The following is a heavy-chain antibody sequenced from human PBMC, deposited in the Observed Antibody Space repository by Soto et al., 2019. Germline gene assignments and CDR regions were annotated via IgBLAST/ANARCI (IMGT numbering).Heavy chain of an antibody. CDR2: INAGNGNT. Sequence: ASVKVSCKASGYTFTSYAMHWVRQAPGQRPEWLGWINAGNGNTYYSEKFEGRVTFTRDTAATTVNMELTSLTSEDTAIYYCGRDQSGIGYYVDWFDPWGQGTLVTVPQ. CDR3: GRDQSGIGYYVDWFDP. V-gene: IGHV1-3*01. J-gene: IGHJ5*02. D-gene: IGHD3-10*02. CDR1: GYTFTSYA.